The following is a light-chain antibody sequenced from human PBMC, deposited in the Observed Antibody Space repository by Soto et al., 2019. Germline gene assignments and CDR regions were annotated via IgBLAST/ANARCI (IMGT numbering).Light chain of an antibody. CDR1: QSVNSNY. V-gene: IGKV3-20*01. J-gene: IGKJ3*01. CDR2: GAS. CDR3: QQYSSSPPEFT. Sequence: EIVLTQSPGTLSVSPGERVTLSCRASQSVNSNYLAWYQQRPGQAPLLLIFGASYRPTGIPDRFSGSGSGTDFTLTISGLEPEDFAVYYCQQYSSSPPEFTFGPGTKVDSK.